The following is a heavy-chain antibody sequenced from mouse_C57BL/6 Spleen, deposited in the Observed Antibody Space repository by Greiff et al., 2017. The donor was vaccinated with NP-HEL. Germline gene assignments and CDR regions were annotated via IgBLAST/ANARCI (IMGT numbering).Heavy chain of an antibody. CDR1: GFTFSDYY. Sequence: EVQLVESGGGLVQPGGSLKLSCAASGFTFSDYYMYWVRQTPEKRLEWVAYISNGGGSTYYPDTVKGRFTISRDNAKNTLYLQMSRLKSEDTAMYYCARQRSNHWYFDVWGTGTTVTVSS. CDR3: ARQRSNHWYFDV. CDR2: ISNGGGST. J-gene: IGHJ1*03. V-gene: IGHV5-12*01. D-gene: IGHD2-5*01.